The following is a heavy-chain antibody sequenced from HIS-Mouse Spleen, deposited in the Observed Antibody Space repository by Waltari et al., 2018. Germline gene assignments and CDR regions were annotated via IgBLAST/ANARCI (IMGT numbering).Heavy chain of an antibody. CDR1: GFTFSSDS. Sequence: EVQLVESGGGLVQPGGSLRLSCVASGFTFSSDSVNWVRQAPGKGLEWVSYISSSSSTIYYADSVKGRFTISRDNAKNSLYLQMNSLRAEDTAVYYCARGPYIVGATTGIDYWGQGTLVTVSS. CDR2: ISSSSSTI. V-gene: IGHV3-48*01. CDR3: ARGPYIVGATTGIDY. D-gene: IGHD1-26*01. J-gene: IGHJ4*02.